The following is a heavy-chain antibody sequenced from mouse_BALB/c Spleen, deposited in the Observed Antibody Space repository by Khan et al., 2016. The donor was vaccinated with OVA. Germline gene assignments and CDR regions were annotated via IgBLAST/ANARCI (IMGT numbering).Heavy chain of an antibody. D-gene: IGHD1-3*01. V-gene: IGHV2-9*02. Sequence: QVQLKESGPGLVAPSQSLSITCTVSGFSLTSNGVHWVRQPPGQGLEWLGVICAGGSTNYNSALMSRLSISKENSNSQVFLKMNGLQTDDTAMYYCARLEDIWGQGTTLTVSS. J-gene: IGHJ2*01. CDR2: ICAGGST. CDR1: GFSLTSNG. CDR3: ARLEDI.